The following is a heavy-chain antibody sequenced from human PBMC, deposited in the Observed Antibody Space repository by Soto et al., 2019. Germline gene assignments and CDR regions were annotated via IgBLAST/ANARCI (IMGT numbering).Heavy chain of an antibody. J-gene: IGHJ3*02. D-gene: IGHD3-10*01. CDR1: GFTVSSYC. V-gene: IGHV3-53*01. Sequence: PGGSLRLSCAASGFTVSSYCMSWVRQAPGKGLEWVSVIYSGGSTHYADSVKGRFTISRDSSRNTLYLQVNSLRGEDTAVYYCARDLNVRGVLGVFDIWGQGTMVTVSS. CDR3: ARDLNVRGVLGVFDI. CDR2: IYSGGST.